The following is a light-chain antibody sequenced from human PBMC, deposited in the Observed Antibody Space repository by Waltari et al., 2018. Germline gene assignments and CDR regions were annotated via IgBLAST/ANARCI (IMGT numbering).Light chain of an antibody. Sequence: DIVVTQAPHSLALSLGEGATIHCKSSQSPLYRYNSTNYLGWYQQKPGQPPNLIVSWPSTRETGVPDRFSGSGSGTDFTLTISSLEAEDVAVYYCQQYDSVPLTFGGGTKVEIK. CDR2: WPS. V-gene: IGKV4-1*01. CDR3: QQYDSVPLT. J-gene: IGKJ4*01. CDR1: QSPLYRYNSTNY.